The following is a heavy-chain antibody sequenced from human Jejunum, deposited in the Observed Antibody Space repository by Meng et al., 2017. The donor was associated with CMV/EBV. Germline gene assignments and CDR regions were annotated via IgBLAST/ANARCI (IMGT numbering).Heavy chain of an antibody. V-gene: IGHV1-18*01. CDR1: GYVFNTKG. Sequence: GYVFNTKGISGVRQASGQGFEWIGWISPYNGNTKVADKFQGRVTLTTDSSTRTVYMDVRSLTSDDTAMYYCARERPGSGYQVTDYWGQGTLVTVSS. CDR3: ARERPGSGYQVTDY. J-gene: IGHJ4*02. CDR2: ISPYNGNT. D-gene: IGHD2-2*01.